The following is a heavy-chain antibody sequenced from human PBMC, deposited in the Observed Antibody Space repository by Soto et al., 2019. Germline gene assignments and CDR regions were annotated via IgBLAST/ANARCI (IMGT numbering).Heavy chain of an antibody. CDR2: VNPILSMS. CDR1: GDTFNFYS. V-gene: IGHV1-69*02. J-gene: IGHJ4*02. Sequence: SVKVSCKASGDTFNFYSINWVRQAPGLGLEWMGRVNPILSMSNYAQRFQGRVTMTADKSTSTAYMELSGLRSEDTAIYYCATSYGSGYRAFDFWGRGALVTVSS. D-gene: IGHD3-10*01. CDR3: ATSYGSGYRAFDF.